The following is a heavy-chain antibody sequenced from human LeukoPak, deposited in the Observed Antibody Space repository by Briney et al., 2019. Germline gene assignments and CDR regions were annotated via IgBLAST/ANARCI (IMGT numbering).Heavy chain of an antibody. J-gene: IGHJ6*03. CDR2: ISSSSTTI. Sequence: GRSLRLSCAASGFIFSIYSMNWVRQAPGKGLEWLSYISSSSTTIYYADSVKGRFTISRDKAKNSLYLQMNSLTAEDTAVYYCARNRFPITGTTNNYYYMDVWGKGTTVTVSS. CDR1: GFIFSIYS. V-gene: IGHV3-48*01. CDR3: ARNRFPITGTTNNYYYMDV. D-gene: IGHD1-7*01.